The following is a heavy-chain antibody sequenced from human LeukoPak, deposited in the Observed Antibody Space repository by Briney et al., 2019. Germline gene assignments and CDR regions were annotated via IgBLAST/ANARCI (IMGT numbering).Heavy chain of an antibody. V-gene: IGHV1-18*01. CDR2: ISAYNGNT. CDR3: ARVPYNWNYGYFDY. J-gene: IGHJ4*02. CDR1: GYTFTSYG. D-gene: IGHD1-7*01. Sequence: ASVKVSCKASGYTFTSYGISWVRQAPGQGLEWMGWISAYNGNTNYAQKLQGRVTMTTDTSTSTAYMELRSLRSDDTAVYYCARVPYNWNYGYFDYWSQGTLVTVSS.